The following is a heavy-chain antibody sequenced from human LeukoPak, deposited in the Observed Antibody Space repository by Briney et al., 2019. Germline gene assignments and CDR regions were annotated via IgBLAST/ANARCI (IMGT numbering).Heavy chain of an antibody. CDR2: IKAVSGGT. Sequence: ASVKVSCKASGYTFTGYYMHWVRQAPGQGLERMGWIKAVSGGTNYAQRFQGRVTMTRDTSISTAYMDLSRLRSDDTAVYHCATSGYPYNAFDIWGQGTMVTVSS. V-gene: IGHV1-2*02. J-gene: IGHJ3*02. CDR3: ATSGYPYNAFDI. CDR1: GYTFTGYY. D-gene: IGHD3-22*01.